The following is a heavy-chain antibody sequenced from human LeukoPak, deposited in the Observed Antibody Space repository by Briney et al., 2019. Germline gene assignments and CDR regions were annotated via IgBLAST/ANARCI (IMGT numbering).Heavy chain of an antibody. D-gene: IGHD6-13*01. V-gene: IGHV3-9*01. CDR3: AKGVFGIAAALDY. J-gene: IGHJ4*02. CDR1: GFTFDDYA. CDR2: ISWNSGSI. Sequence: PGRSLRLSCAASGFTFDDYAMHWVRQAPGKGLEWVSGISWNSGSIGYADSVKGRFTISRDNAKNSLYLQMNSLRAEDTALYYCAKGVFGIAAALDYWGQGTLVTVSS.